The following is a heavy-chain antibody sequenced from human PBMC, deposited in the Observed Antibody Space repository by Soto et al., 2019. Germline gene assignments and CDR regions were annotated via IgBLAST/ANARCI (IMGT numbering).Heavy chain of an antibody. V-gene: IGHV1-24*01. CDR2: FDPEDGET. CDR1: GYTLTELS. J-gene: IGHJ6*02. D-gene: IGHD6-6*01. CDR3: ATGQTGYSSSSPLFPYYYGMDV. Sequence: QVQLVQSGAEVKKPGASVKVSCKVSGYTLTELSMHWVRQAPGKGLEWMGGFDPEDGETIYAQKFQGRVTMTEDTSTDTAYMELSSLRSEDTAVYCCATGQTGYSSSSPLFPYYYGMDVWGQGTTVTVSS.